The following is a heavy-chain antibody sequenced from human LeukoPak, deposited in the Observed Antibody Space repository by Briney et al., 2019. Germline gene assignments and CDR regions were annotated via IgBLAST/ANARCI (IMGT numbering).Heavy chain of an antibody. CDR1: GFTFSTYF. V-gene: IGHV3-7*01. Sequence: GSLSLSCAASGFTFSTYFLTWVRQAPGKGLEWVANINQDGTEKHYVDSVKGRFTISRDNAKSSLYLQMNSLRAEDTAVYYCARDRAVAGLLDYWGQGTLVTVSS. CDR2: INQDGTEK. D-gene: IGHD6-19*01. CDR3: ARDRAVAGLLDY. J-gene: IGHJ4*02.